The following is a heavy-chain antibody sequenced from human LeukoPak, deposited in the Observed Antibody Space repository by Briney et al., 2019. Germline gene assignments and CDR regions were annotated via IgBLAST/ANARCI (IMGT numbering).Heavy chain of an antibody. CDR3: ARSVGADLDY. Sequence: SETLSLTCTVSGGSISSGGYYWSWIRQHPGKGLEWIGYIYYSGSTNYNPSLKSRVTISVDTSKNQFSLKLSSVTAADTAVYYCARSVGADLDYWGQGALVTVSS. CDR2: IYYSGST. CDR1: GGSISSGGYY. V-gene: IGHV4-61*08. J-gene: IGHJ4*02. D-gene: IGHD1-26*01.